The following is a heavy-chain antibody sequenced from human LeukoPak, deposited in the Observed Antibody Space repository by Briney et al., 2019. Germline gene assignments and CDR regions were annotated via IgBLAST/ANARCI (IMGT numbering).Heavy chain of an antibody. CDR2: IKQDGSDK. D-gene: IGHD4-17*01. V-gene: IGHV3-7*04. Sequence: PGGSLRLSCAASEFTFSNYWMSWVRQAPGKGLEWVANIKQDGSDKYYVDSVKGRFTISRDNAKNSLYLQMNSLRAEDTAVYYCARDTVATTFDYWGQGTVVTVSS. J-gene: IGHJ4*02. CDR1: EFTFSNYW. CDR3: ARDTVATTFDY.